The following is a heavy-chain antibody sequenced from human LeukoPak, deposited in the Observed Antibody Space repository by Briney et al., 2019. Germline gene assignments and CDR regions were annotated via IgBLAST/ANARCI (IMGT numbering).Heavy chain of an antibody. J-gene: IGHJ3*02. Sequence: GGSLRLSCAASGFTFSSYGMHWVRQAPGKGLEWVAVISYDGSNKYYADSVKGRFTISRDNSKNTLYLQMNSLRAEDTAVYYCARAPIGAKSHDAFDIWGQGTMVTVSS. CDR1: GFTFSSYG. CDR3: ARAPIGAKSHDAFDI. D-gene: IGHD4/OR15-4a*01. CDR2: ISYDGSNK. V-gene: IGHV3-30*03.